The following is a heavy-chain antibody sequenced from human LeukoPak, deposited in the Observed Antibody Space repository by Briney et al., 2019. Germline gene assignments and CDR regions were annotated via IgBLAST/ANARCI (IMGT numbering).Heavy chain of an antibody. CDR2: IHPNTGGT. Sequence: ASVKVSCKASGYTFTGHYIHWVRQAPGQGLEWMGWIHPNTGGTKYAQKFQGRVTMTRDTSSSTAYMELSSLRSGDTAVYYCASEYKYDSSGANAFDTWGQGTMVTVSS. D-gene: IGHD3-22*01. V-gene: IGHV1-2*02. J-gene: IGHJ3*02. CDR3: ASEYKYDSSGANAFDT. CDR1: GYTFTGHY.